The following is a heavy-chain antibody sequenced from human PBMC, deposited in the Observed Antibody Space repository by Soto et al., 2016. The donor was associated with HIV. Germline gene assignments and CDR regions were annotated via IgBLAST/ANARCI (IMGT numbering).Heavy chain of an antibody. Sequence: QVQLVQSGAEVKKPGSSVKVSCKASGGTFSSYAISWVRQAPGQGLEWMGGIIPIFGTPNYAQKFQGRVTITADESTSTAYMELSSLKSEDTDVYYCARGGYYNERSAFDIWGQGDNGHRLF. CDR1: GGTFSSYA. CDR2: IIPIFGTP. D-gene: IGHD3-10*01. V-gene: IGHV1-69*12. J-gene: IGHJ3*02. CDR3: ARGGYYNERSAFDI.